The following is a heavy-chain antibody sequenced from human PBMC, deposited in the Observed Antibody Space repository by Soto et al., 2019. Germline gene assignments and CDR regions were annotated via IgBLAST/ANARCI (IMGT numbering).Heavy chain of an antibody. CDR3: AREGYCSSTSCYSFDY. CDR1: GFTFSSYA. V-gene: IGHV3-64*01. D-gene: IGHD2-2*01. Sequence: EVQLVESGGGLVQPGGSLRLSCAASGFTFSSYAMHWVRQAPGKGLEYVSAISSNGGSTYYANSVKGRFTISRDNSKNTLYLQMGRLRAEDMAVYYCAREGYCSSTSCYSFDYWCQGTLVTVSS. J-gene: IGHJ4*02. CDR2: ISSNGGST.